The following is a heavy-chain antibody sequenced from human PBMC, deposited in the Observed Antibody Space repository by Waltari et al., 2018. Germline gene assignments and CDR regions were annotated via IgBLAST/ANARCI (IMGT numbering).Heavy chain of an antibody. CDR2: INHSGST. D-gene: IGHD3-3*01. J-gene: IGHJ4*02. Sequence: QVQLQQWGAGLLKPSETLSLTCAVYGGSFSGYYWSWIRQPPGKGLEWIGEINHSGSTNYNPSLKSRVTISVDTSKNQFSLKLSSVTAADTAVYYCAAGVPFDYWGQGTLVTVSS. V-gene: IGHV4-34*01. CDR1: GGSFSGYY. CDR3: AAGVPFDY.